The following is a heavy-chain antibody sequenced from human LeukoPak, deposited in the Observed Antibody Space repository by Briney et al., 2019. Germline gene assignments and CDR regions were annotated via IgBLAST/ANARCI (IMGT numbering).Heavy chain of an antibody. D-gene: IGHD3-10*01. CDR3: ARYYYGSGSYSNWFDP. Sequence: SVKVSCKASGGTFSSYAISWVRQAPGQGLEWMGGIIPIFGTANYAQKFQGRVTITADESTSTAYMELSSLRSEDTAVYYCARYYYGSGSYSNWFDPWGQGTLVTVSS. CDR2: IIPIFGTA. CDR1: GGTFSSYA. J-gene: IGHJ5*02. V-gene: IGHV1-69*01.